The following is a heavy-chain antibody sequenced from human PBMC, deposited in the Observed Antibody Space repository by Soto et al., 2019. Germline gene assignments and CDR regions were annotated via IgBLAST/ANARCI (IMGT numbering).Heavy chain of an antibody. D-gene: IGHD2-2*03. Sequence: GSLRLSCAASGFTFSSYSMNWARQAPGKGLEWVSSISSSSSYIYYADSVKGRFTISRDNAKNSLYLQMNSLRAEDTAVYYCARGLDIVVVPAAHNDAFDIWGQGTMVTVSS. CDR2: ISSSSSYI. J-gene: IGHJ3*02. CDR1: GFTFSSYS. CDR3: ARGLDIVVVPAAHNDAFDI. V-gene: IGHV3-21*01.